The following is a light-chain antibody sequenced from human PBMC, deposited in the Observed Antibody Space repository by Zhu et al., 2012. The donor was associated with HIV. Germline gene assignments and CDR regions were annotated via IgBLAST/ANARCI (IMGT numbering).Light chain of an antibody. J-gene: IGKJ3*01. CDR3: QQYGDSIT. Sequence: EIVLTQSPGTLSLSPGERATLSCRASQSVSNNYLAWYLQKPGQAPRLLIYGASSRATGIPDRFSGSGSGTDFTLTISRLEPEDFAVYYCQQYGDSITFGPGTRVDFK. CDR2: GAS. V-gene: IGKV3-20*01. CDR1: QSVSNNY.